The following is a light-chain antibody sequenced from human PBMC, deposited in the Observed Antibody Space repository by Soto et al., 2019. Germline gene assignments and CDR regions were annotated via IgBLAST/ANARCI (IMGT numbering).Light chain of an antibody. CDR3: AAWDDSLSGVV. Sequence: QSVLTQPPSASGTPGQRVTISCSGTTSNIGSNYVYWYQHLPGTAPKLLIYWNSQRPSGVPDRFSGSTSGTSASLAISGLRSEDEAEYYCAAWDDSLSGVVFGGGTKLTVL. CDR2: WNS. J-gene: IGLJ2*01. CDR1: TSNIGSNY. V-gene: IGLV1-47*01.